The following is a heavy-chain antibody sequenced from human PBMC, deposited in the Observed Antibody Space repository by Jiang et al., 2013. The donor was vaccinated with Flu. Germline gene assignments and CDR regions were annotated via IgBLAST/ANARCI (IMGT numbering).Heavy chain of an antibody. CDR3: ARLRITGGANGDY. CDR2: IYPGDSDT. D-gene: IGHD1-20*01. V-gene: IGHV5-51*01. Sequence: IIYPGDSDTRYSPSFQGQVTISADKSISTAYLQWSSLKASDTAMYYCARLRITGGANGDYWGQGTLVTVSS. J-gene: IGHJ4*02.